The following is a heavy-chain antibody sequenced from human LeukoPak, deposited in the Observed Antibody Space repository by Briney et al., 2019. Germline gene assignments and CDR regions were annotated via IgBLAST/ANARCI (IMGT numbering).Heavy chain of an antibody. Sequence: SETLSLTCTVSGGSISSSSYYWGWIRQPPGKGLEWIGSIYYTASTYYNPSLKSRVTISVDTSKNQFSLKLSSVTAADTAVYYCARHDGEDTAMITSNWFDPWGQGTLVTVSS. CDR1: GGSISSSSYY. D-gene: IGHD5-18*01. V-gene: IGHV4-39*01. CDR3: ARHDGEDTAMITSNWFDP. CDR2: IYYTAST. J-gene: IGHJ5*02.